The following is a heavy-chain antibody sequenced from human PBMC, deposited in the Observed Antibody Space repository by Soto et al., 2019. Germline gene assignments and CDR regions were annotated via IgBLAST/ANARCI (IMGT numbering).Heavy chain of an antibody. V-gene: IGHV3-7*03. J-gene: IGHJ4*02. CDR2: VNQDGSQK. CDR1: GFTFNGYW. Sequence: EVQLVESGGGLVQPGGSLRLSCAGSGFTFNGYWMTWVRQPPGKGLEWVASVNQDGSQKFYVDSVKGRFTISRDNDKNSLFLQMISLRAEDTAVYYCARWESSDWYLGIWGQGTLVTVSS. CDR3: ARWESSDWYLGI. D-gene: IGHD6-19*01.